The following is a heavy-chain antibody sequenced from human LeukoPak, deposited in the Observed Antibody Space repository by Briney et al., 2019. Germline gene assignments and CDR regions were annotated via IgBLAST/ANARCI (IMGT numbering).Heavy chain of an antibody. J-gene: IGHJ4*02. Sequence: GGSLRLSYAASGFTFSSYAMSWVRQAPGKGLEWVSAISGSGGSTYYADSVKGQFTISRDNSKNALYLQMNSLRAEDTAVYYCAIDGSGRPYYFDYWGQGTLVTVSS. CDR1: GFTFSSYA. CDR2: ISGSGGST. CDR3: AIDGSGRPYYFDY. V-gene: IGHV3-23*01. D-gene: IGHD3-10*01.